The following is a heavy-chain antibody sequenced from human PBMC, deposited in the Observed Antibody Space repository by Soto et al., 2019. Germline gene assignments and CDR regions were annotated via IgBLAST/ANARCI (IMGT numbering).Heavy chain of an antibody. CDR2: ISGSGGST. J-gene: IGHJ3*02. CDR1: GFTFSSYA. CDR3: ATIPHSSSWYLDAFDI. Sequence: EVQLLESGGGLVQPGGSLRLSCAASGFTFSSYAMSWVRQAPGKGLEWVSAISGSGGSTYYADSVKGRFTISRDNSKNTLYLQMNSMRAEDTAVDYCATIPHSSSWYLDAFDIWGQGTMVTVSS. V-gene: IGHV3-23*01. D-gene: IGHD6-13*01.